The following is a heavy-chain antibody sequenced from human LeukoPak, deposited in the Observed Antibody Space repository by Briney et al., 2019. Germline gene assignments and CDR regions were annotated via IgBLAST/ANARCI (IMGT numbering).Heavy chain of an antibody. J-gene: IGHJ4*02. CDR2: VGGGDDI. V-gene: IGHV3-23*01. CDR3: AQDATPGNSIWDHFKS. D-gene: IGHD1-7*01. Sequence: GGSLRLSCVASGFTFNIYGMSWVRQAPGKGLEWVSSVGGGDDIHYADSEKGRFTGSRDNAKNTVYLQMNSLRVDDTAIYFRAQDATPGNSIWDHFKSWGQGTLVTVSS. CDR1: GFTFNIYG.